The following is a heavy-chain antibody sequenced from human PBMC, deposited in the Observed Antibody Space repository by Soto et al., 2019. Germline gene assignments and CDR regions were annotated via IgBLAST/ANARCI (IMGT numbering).Heavy chain of an antibody. CDR3: ARDPGWSDRYYYYGMDV. J-gene: IGHJ6*02. CDR2: INQDGSEE. V-gene: IGHV3-7*03. CDR1: GFSFSRYW. D-gene: IGHD3-16*02. Sequence: GGSLRLSCAASGFSFSRYWMSWVRQAPGKGLEWVVNINQDGSEEYYVDSVKGRFTISRDNAKNSLYLQMNSLRAEDTAVYYCARDPGWSDRYYYYGMDVWGQGTTVTVSS.